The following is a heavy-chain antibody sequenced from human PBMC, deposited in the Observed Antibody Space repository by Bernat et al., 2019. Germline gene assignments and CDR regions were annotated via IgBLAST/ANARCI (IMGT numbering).Heavy chain of an antibody. CDR3: ATPWRATYYYGSSGYYGWDAFDT. D-gene: IGHD3-22*01. Sequence: QVQLQQWGAGLLKPSETLSLTCAVYGGSFSGYYWSWIRQPPGKGLEWIGEINHSGSTNYNPSLKGRVTIPVDTSKNQFSLKLTSVTAADTAVYYCATPWRATYYYGSSGYYGWDAFDTWGQGTMVTVSS. CDR1: GGSFSGYY. V-gene: IGHV4-34*01. J-gene: IGHJ3*02. CDR2: INHSGST.